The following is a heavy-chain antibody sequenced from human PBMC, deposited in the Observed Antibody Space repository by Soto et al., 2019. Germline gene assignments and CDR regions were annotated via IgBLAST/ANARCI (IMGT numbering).Heavy chain of an antibody. CDR1: GGSISSGGYY. J-gene: IGHJ5*02. CDR2: SYYSGST. V-gene: IGHV4-31*03. D-gene: IGHD3-9*01. CDR3: AREGRYILP. Sequence: QVQLQESGPGLVKPSQTLSLTCTVSGGSISSGGYYCSWIRQHPGKGLEWIGYSYYSGSTYYNPSLKRRVTLTVDTSKNQCSLKLSSVTAADTAVYYCAREGRYILPWGQGTLVTVSS.